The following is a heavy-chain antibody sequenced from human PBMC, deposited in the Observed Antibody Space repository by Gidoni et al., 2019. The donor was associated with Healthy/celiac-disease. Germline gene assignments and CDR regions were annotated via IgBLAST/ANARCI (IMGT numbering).Heavy chain of an antibody. CDR1: GFTFRSYS. Sequence: EVQLVESGGGWVQTGGSLRLSCAASGFTFRSYSINWVRQAPGKGLEWVSYISSSSSTIYYADSVKGRFTISRDNAKNSLYLQMNSLRDEDTAVYYCARDPAYCGGDCWYFDLWGRGTLVTVSS. J-gene: IGHJ2*01. CDR2: ISSSSSTI. V-gene: IGHV3-48*02. CDR3: ARDPAYCGGDCWYFDL. D-gene: IGHD2-21*02.